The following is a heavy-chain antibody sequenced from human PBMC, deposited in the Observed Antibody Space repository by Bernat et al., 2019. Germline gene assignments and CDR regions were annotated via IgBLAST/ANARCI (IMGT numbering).Heavy chain of an antibody. J-gene: IGHJ4*02. D-gene: IGHD3-16*01. Sequence: QVQLVQSGAEVKKPGASVKVSCKASGYTFTSYGISWVRQAPGQGLEWMGWISAYNGNTNYAQKLQGRVTMTPDTATSTAYMELRGLRSDDAAGYDCASDRTLGWGPYCFDSWDQGTLVTVSS. V-gene: IGHV1-18*01. CDR2: ISAYNGNT. CDR1: GYTFTSYG. CDR3: ASDRTLGWGPYCFDS.